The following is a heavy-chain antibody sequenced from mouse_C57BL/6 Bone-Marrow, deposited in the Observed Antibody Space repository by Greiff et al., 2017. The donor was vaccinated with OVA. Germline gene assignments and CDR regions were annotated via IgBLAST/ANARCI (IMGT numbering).Heavy chain of an antibody. J-gene: IGHJ2*01. CDR3: TIYYGSHYFDY. D-gene: IGHD2-1*01. V-gene: IGHV14-4*01. Sequence: VQLQQSGAELVRPGASVKLSCTASGFNIKDDYMHWVKQRPEQGLEWIGWIDPENGDTEYASKFPGKAIITADTSSNTAYLQLSSLTSEDTAVYCCTIYYGSHYFDYWGQGTTLTGSA. CDR1: GFNIKDDY. CDR2: IDPENGDT.